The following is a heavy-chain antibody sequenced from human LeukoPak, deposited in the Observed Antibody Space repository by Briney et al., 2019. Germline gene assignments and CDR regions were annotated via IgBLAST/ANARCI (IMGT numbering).Heavy chain of an antibody. J-gene: IGHJ4*02. CDR3: ARHLSGWPPRVTLPFDY. V-gene: IGHV4-39*01. Sequence: SETLSLTCTVSGDSISSNSYYWGWIRQPPGKGLEWIGSIYYSGSTYYNPSLNSRVTISVDTSKNQFSLKLSSVTAADTAVYYCARHLSGWPPRVTLPFDYWGQGTLVTVSS. CDR2: IYYSGST. D-gene: IGHD6-19*01. CDR1: GDSISSNSYY.